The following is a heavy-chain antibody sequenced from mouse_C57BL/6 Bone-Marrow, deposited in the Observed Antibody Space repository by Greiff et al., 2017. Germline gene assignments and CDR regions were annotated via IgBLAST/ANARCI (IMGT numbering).Heavy chain of an antibody. CDR1: GYTFTSYW. CDR3: ARAGSTIVTAEAMDY. D-gene: IGHD2-12*01. CDR2: IDPNSGGT. Sequence: VQLQQPGAELVKPGASVKLSCKASGYTFTSYWMHWVKQRPGRGIEWIGRIDPNSGGTKYNEKFKSQATLTVDQPSSTAYMQLSSLPSEDSAVYYCARAGSTIVTAEAMDYWGQGTSVTVSS. V-gene: IGHV1-72*01. J-gene: IGHJ4*01.